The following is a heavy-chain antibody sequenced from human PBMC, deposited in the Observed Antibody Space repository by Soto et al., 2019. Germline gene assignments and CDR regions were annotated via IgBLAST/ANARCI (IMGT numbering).Heavy chain of an antibody. J-gene: IGHJ6*01. Sequence: ASLKVSCKAPGSPLTRYYMHWVRRAPGQGLEWMGIINPSGGRPPFAQTFKGRVTMNRDTSRSTVYLGRSCLRSEDTAVYYCGRNLEQQKPKDNDCYGMDVRGQGTTETGST. CDR2: INPSGGRP. V-gene: IGHV1-46*03. CDR1: GSPLTRYY. D-gene: IGHD6-13*01. CDR3: GRNLEQQKPKDNDCYGMDV.